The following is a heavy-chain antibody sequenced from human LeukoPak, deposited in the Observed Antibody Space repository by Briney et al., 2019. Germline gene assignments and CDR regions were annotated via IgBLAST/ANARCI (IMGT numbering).Heavy chain of an antibody. CDR3: ARVSTLGGARLYHHYGLDF. J-gene: IGHJ6*04. CDR1: GYNFRRYA. CDR2: SCVSNGNT. V-gene: IGHV1-3*01. D-gene: IGHD3-16*01. Sequence: ASVKVSCKASGYNFRRYAIYWLRQPPAQSLEWMGLSCVSNGNTNKSYKFQVRGIISRDTYANTVYMELNGLRGEDTDVYTCARVSTLGGARLYHHYGLDFWGKGTTVIVSS.